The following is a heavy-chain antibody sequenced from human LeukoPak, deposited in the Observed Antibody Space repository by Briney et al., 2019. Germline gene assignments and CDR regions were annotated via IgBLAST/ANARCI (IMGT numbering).Heavy chain of an antibody. J-gene: IGHJ4*02. CDR3: ARGLYDFWSGYSYYFDY. Sequence: SGTLSLTCAVSGGSISSNNWWGWVRQPPGKGLEWIGEIYHSGSPNYNPSLKSRVTISVDKSRNHFSLNLSSVTAADTAVYYCARGLYDFWSGYSYYFDYWGQGTLVTVSS. CDR2: IYHSGSP. D-gene: IGHD3-3*01. CDR1: GGSISSNNW. V-gene: IGHV4-4*02.